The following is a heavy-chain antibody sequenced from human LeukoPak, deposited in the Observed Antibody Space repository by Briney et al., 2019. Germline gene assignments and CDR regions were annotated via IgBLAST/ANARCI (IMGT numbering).Heavy chain of an antibody. D-gene: IGHD4-17*01. J-gene: IGHJ5*02. CDR3: AKDRLRVWFDP. V-gene: IGHV3-23*01. Sequence: GGSLRLSCAASGFTFSSYAMSWVRQAPGKGLEWVPAISGSGGSTYYADSVKGRFTISRDNSKNTLYLQMNSLRDEDTAVYYCAKDRLRVWFDPWGQGTLVTVSS. CDR2: ISGSGGST. CDR1: GFTFSSYA.